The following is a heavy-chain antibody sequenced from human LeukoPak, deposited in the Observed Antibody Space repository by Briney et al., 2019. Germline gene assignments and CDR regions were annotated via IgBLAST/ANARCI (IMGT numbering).Heavy chain of an antibody. CDR1: GRTFSSYA. Sequence: SVKVSCKASGRTFSSYAISWVPQAPGQGLEWMGGIIHIFGTANYAQKFQGRVTITADESTSTAYMELSSLRSEDTAVYYCAYSYDSSGYYYASFDYWGQGTLVTVSS. D-gene: IGHD3-22*01. CDR3: AYSYDSSGYYYASFDY. V-gene: IGHV1-69*13. J-gene: IGHJ4*02. CDR2: IIHIFGTA.